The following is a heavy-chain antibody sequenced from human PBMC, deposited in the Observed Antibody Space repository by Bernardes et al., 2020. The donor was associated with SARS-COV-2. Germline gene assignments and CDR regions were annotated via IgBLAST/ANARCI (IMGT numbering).Heavy chain of an antibody. Sequence: SETLSLTCTVSGGSISSSSYYWGWIRQPPGKGLEWIGSIYYSGSTYYNLSLKSRVTISVDTSKNQFSLKLSSVTAADTAVYYCARHPLWLPRVGRPCNWFDPWGQGTLVTVSS. D-gene: IGHD6-19*01. CDR2: IYYSGST. CDR1: GGSISSSSYY. V-gene: IGHV4-39*01. J-gene: IGHJ5*02. CDR3: ARHPLWLPRVGRPCNWFDP.